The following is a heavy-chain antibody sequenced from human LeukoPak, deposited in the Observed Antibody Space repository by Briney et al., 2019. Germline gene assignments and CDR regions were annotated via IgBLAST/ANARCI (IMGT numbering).Heavy chain of an antibody. D-gene: IGHD2-2*01. CDR3: ARVPCSSTSCYQLVDY. Sequence: SETLSLTCTVSGGSIISSSYYWGGIREPPEKGLEWIGSIYYSGSTYYNPSLKSRVTIPVDTSKNQFSLKLSSVTAADRAVYYCARVPCSSTSCYQLVDYWGQGTLVTVSS. CDR2: IYYSGST. J-gene: IGHJ4*02. CDR1: GGSIISSSYY. V-gene: IGHV4-39*01.